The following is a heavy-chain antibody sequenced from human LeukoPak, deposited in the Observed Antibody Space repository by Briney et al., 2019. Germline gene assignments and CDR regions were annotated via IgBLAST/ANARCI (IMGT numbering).Heavy chain of an antibody. CDR2: INPNSGGT. J-gene: IGHJ5*02. D-gene: IGHD3-22*01. V-gene: IGHV1-2*02. CDR1: GYTFTAYY. Sequence: ASVKVSCKASGYTFTAYYMHWVRQAPGQGLEGRGWINPNSGGTNYAQTFQGRVTMTRDTSISTAYMELTRLRSDDTAVYYCAREGGSSGDYRSWFDPWGQGTLVTVSS. CDR3: AREGGSSGDYRSWFDP.